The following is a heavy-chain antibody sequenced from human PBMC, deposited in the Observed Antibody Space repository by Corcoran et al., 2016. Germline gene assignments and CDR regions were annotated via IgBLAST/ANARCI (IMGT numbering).Heavy chain of an antibody. CDR1: GFTFDDYT. V-gene: IGHV3-43*01. CDR2: ISWDGGST. CDR3: AKDIRAYEVTGGPVD. J-gene: IGHJ4*02. Sequence: EVQLVESGGVVVQPGGSLRLSCAASGFTFDDYTMHWVRQAPGKGLEWVSLISWDGGSTYYADSVKGRFTISRDNSKNSLYLQMNSLRTEDTALYYCAKDIRAYEVTGGPVDWGQGTLVTVSS. D-gene: IGHD6-19*01.